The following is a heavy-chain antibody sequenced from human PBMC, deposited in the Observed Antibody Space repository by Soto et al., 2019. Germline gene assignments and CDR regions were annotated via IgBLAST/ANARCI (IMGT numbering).Heavy chain of an antibody. Sequence: GGSLRLSCAASGFTFSDYYMSWIRQAPGKGLEWVSYISSSGSTIYYADSVKGRFTISRDNAKNSLYLQMNSLRAEDTAVYYCARGFAVTPRAEYFQHWGQGTLVTVSS. CDR3: ARGFAVTPRAEYFQH. J-gene: IGHJ1*01. CDR2: ISSSGSTI. D-gene: IGHD4-17*01. V-gene: IGHV3-11*01. CDR1: GFTFSDYY.